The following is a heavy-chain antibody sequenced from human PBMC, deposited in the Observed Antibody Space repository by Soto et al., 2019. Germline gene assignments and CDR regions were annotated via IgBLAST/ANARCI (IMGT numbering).Heavy chain of an antibody. D-gene: IGHD6-19*01. CDR2: IYGGGTT. CDR1: GFTVSSKY. Sequence: EVQLVESGGGLIQPGGSLRLSCAASGFTVSSKYMTWVRQAPGKGLLWVSVIYGGGTTYYADSVKGRFTISRDNSKNTLYLHVNSLRAEDTAVYYCVQTTGWPGFDFWGQGTLVTVSS. J-gene: IGHJ4*02. V-gene: IGHV3-53*01. CDR3: VQTTGWPGFDF.